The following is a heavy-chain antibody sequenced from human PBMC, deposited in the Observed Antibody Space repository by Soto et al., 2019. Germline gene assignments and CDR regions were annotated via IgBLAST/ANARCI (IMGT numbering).Heavy chain of an antibody. J-gene: IGHJ4*02. CDR1: GGSFSGYY. Sequence: SETLSLTCAVYGGSFSGYYWSWIRQPPGKGLEWIGEINHSGSTNYNPSLKSRVTISVDTSKNQFSLKLSSVTAADTAVYYCARSSITPRTIGAYFDYWGQGTLVTVSS. CDR2: INHSGST. CDR3: ARSSITPRTIGAYFDY. V-gene: IGHV4-34*01. D-gene: IGHD1-20*01.